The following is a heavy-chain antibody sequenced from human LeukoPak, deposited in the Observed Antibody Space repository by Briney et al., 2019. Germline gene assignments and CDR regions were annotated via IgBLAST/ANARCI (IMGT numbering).Heavy chain of an antibody. Sequence: PGGSLRLSCAASEFIFSGYWMNWVRQAPGKGLEWVANIKQDGSEKQYVDSVRGRFTISRDNAKNSLYLQMNSLRVEDTAVYYCARDGFVGAADYWGQGTLVIVSS. CDR2: IKQDGSEK. CDR3: ARDGFVGAADY. D-gene: IGHD6-13*01. J-gene: IGHJ4*02. CDR1: EFIFSGYW. V-gene: IGHV3-7*01.